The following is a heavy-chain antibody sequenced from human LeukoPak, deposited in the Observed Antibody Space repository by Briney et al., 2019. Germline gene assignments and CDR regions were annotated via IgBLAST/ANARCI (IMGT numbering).Heavy chain of an antibody. CDR1: GFTFSSYG. CDR3: AKDGANSSGWADYYYYMDV. D-gene: IGHD6-19*01. J-gene: IGHJ6*03. CDR2: ISYDGSNK. V-gene: IGHV3-30*18. Sequence: GGSLRLSCAASGFTFSSYGMHWVRQAPGKGLEWVAVISYDGSNKYYADSVKGRFTISRDNSKNTLYLQMNSLRAEDTAVYYCAKDGANSSGWADYYYYMDVWGKGTTVTVSS.